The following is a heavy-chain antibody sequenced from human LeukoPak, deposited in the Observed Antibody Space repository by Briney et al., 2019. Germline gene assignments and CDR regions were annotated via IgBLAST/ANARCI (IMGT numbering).Heavy chain of an antibody. V-gene: IGHV3-48*03. CDR3: ARGGRTSYYFDS. D-gene: IGHD1-14*01. CDR2: ITSGGITI. J-gene: IGHJ4*02. CDR1: GFTFSSYE. Sequence: QSGGSLRLSCAASGFTFSSYEMNWVRQAPGKGLEWISYITSGGITIYYADSVRGRFTISRDNAKNSLYLQMDSLRAEDTALYYCARGGRTSYYFDSWGQGTLVTVSS.